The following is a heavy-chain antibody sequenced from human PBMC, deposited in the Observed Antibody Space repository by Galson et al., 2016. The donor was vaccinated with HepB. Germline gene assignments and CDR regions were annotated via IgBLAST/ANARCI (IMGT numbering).Heavy chain of an antibody. D-gene: IGHD5-12*01. CDR1: GFNFDKYS. V-gene: IGHV3-43*01. CDR3: AKEHNSGWPSLDS. CDR2: VGHKGATT. J-gene: IGHJ5*01. Sequence: SLRLSCAASGFNFDKYSMHWVRQPPGKGLEWVSLVGHKGATTYYADSVKGRFTVSRDDRKNFLFLQMNSLKIEDTALYYCAKEHNSGWPSLDSWGHGTLVSVSS.